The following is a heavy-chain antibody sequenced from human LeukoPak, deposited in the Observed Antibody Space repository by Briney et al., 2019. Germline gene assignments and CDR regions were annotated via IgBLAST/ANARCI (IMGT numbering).Heavy chain of an antibody. CDR2: IYTSGST. CDR1: GGSISSYY. V-gene: IGHV4-4*07. Sequence: SETLSLTCTVSGGSISSYYWSWIRQPAGEGLEWIGRIYTSGSTNYNPSLKSRVTMSVDTSKNQFSLKLSSVTAADTAVYYCARDGRFGELRGWFDPWGQGTLVTVSS. CDR3: ARDGRFGELRGWFDP. D-gene: IGHD3-10*01. J-gene: IGHJ5*02.